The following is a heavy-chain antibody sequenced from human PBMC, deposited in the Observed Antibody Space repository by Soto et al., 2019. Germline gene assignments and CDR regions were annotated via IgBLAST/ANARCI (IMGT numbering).Heavy chain of an antibody. CDR2: IYPGDSDT. CDR3: ARHYTMDV. J-gene: IGHJ6*02. D-gene: IGHD4-4*01. V-gene: IGHV5-51*01. CDR1: GYSFTNYW. Sequence: LKISCQGSGYSFTNYWIGWVRQMPVKGLEWMGIIYPGDSDTRYSPSFQGQVTISADKSIDTAYLQWSSLKASDTAMYYCARHYTMDVWGQGTTVTVSS.